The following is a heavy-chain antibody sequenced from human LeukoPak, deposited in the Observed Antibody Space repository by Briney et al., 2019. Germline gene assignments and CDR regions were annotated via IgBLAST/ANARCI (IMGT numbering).Heavy chain of an antibody. CDR3: ATYRQVLLPFES. D-gene: IGHD2-8*02. V-gene: IGHV3-23*01. CDR2: TSSSDAGT. J-gene: IGHJ4*02. Sequence: PGGSLRLSCAASGFPLSSHAMSWVRQAPGKGLEWVSATSSSDAGTYYADSVRGRFTISRDNSKNTLYLQMNSLRAEDTAIYYCATYRQVLLPFESWGQGTLVTVSS. CDR1: GFPLSSHA.